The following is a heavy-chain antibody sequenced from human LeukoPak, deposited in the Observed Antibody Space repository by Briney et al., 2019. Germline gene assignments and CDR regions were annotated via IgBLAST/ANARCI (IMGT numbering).Heavy chain of an antibody. Sequence: GGSLRLSCAASGFTFSSYWMSWVRQAPGKGLEWVANIKQDGSEKYYVDSVKGRFTISRDNAKNSLYLQMNSLRAEDTAVYYCARLLGKFRFGELIHRLPNAFDYWGQGTLVTVSS. CDR3: ARLLGKFRFGELIHRLPNAFDY. V-gene: IGHV3-7*01. D-gene: IGHD3-10*01. J-gene: IGHJ4*02. CDR2: IKQDGSEK. CDR1: GFTFSSYW.